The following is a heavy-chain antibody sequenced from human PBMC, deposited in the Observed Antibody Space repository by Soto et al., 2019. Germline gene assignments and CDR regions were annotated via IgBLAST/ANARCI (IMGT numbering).Heavy chain of an antibody. Sequence: GGSLRLSCAASGFIFRDAWISWVRQAPGKGLEWIGRVKSKSEGGTTDYAALVKGRFTVSRDDSINTVSLQMDSLKMEDTAVYFCVAGSPFEYWGQGTLVTVSS. CDR2: VKSKSEGGTT. CDR3: VAGSPFEY. D-gene: IGHD2-21*01. CDR1: GFIFRDAW. V-gene: IGHV3-15*05. J-gene: IGHJ4*02.